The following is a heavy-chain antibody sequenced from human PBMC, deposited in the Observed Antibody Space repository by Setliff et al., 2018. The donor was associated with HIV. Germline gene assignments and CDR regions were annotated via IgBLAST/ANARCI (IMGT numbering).Heavy chain of an antibody. Sequence: GGSLRLSCAASGFTFSDYYLNWFRLAPGKGLEWISHITNTGSSTNYADSVKGRFTISRDNAKYSLYLQMNSLRPEDTALYYCVRGLLWAFDMWGPGTMVTVSS. CDR3: VRGLLWAFDM. CDR1: GFTFSDYY. J-gene: IGHJ3*02. V-gene: IGHV3-11*04. CDR2: ITNTGSST. D-gene: IGHD3-10*01.